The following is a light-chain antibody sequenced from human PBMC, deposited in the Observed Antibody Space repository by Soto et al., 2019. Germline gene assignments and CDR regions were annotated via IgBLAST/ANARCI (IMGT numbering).Light chain of an antibody. J-gene: IGLJ2*01. V-gene: IGLV2-14*03. Sequence: QSVLTQPASVSGSPGQSITISCTGTSSDVGGYNYVSWYQHHPGKAPKLMIYDVNNRPSGVSNRFSGSKSGNTASLTISGLQAEDEADYHCSSYTSISTHVVFGGGTKVTVL. CDR2: DVN. CDR3: SSYTSISTHVV. CDR1: SSDVGGYNY.